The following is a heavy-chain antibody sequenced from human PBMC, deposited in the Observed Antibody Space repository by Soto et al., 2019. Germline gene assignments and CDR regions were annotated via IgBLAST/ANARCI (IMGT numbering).Heavy chain of an antibody. CDR1: GYTFTSYG. CDR2: ISAYNGNT. CDR3: PRGLSGYDHEMYTWFDP. D-gene: IGHD5-12*01. Sequence: ASVKVACKASGYTFTSYGISWVRQAPGQGLEWMGWISAYNGNTNYAQKLQGRVTMTTDTSTSTAYMELRSLRSDDTAVYYCPRGLSGYDHEMYTWFDPWGQGTLVTVSS. J-gene: IGHJ5*02. V-gene: IGHV1-18*04.